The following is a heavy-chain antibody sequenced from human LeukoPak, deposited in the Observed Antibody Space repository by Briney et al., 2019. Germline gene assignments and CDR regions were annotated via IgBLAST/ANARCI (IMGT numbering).Heavy chain of an antibody. V-gene: IGHV4-31*03. CDR2: IYYGGTT. CDR1: GGSISDDGYY. CDR3: ARGGATVTDH. Sequence: SQTLSLTCSVSGGSISDDGYYWSWIRQFPGKGLEWIGHIYYGGTTEYNPSLKSRITISRDTSKTQFSLQLHSVTVADTAVYYCARGGATVTDHWGQGTLVTVSS. D-gene: IGHD4-17*01. J-gene: IGHJ5*02.